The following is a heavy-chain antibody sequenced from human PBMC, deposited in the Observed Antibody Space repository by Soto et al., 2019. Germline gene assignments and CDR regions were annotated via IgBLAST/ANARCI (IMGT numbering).Heavy chain of an antibody. D-gene: IGHD3-10*01. CDR2: IYYSWST. V-gene: IGHV4-59*13. J-gene: IGHJ4*02. CDR3: AGDRAGLSAL. Sequence: QVQLQESGPGLVKPSETLSLTCTVSGISINNFFWSWIRQAPGKGPEWIGYIYYSWSTDYNPSLKGVVTMSVDTSKIRFSLKLSAVTAADTAVYYCAGDRAGLSALWGQGILVTVSS. CDR1: GISINNFF.